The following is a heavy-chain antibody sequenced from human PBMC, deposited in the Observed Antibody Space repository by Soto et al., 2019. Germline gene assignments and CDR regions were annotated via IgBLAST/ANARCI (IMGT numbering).Heavy chain of an antibody. CDR1: GYTFTSYA. V-gene: IGHV1-3*01. Sequence: QVQLVQSGAEVKKPGASVKVSCKASGYTFTSYAMHWVRQAPGQRLEWMGWINAGNGNTKYSQKFQGRGTITRDTSASTACMELSSLRPEDTTVYYCAADTTLPNWYGPWGHGTLVTVSA. D-gene: IGHD1-26*01. CDR3: AADTTLPNWYGP. J-gene: IGHJ5*02. CDR2: INAGNGNT.